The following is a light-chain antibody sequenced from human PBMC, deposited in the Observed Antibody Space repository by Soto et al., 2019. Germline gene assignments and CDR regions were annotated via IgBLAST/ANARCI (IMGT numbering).Light chain of an antibody. V-gene: IGKV1-9*01. CDR2: TAS. CDR3: QHCQPYGDSPPLT. J-gene: IGKJ4*01. CDR1: QGISSY. Sequence: DIQLTQSPSFLSASVGDRVTIPCRSSQGISSYLAWYQQKPGKAPNLLIHTASTLQSGVPSRFSGSGSGTEFTLTISSLQPEDFAVYYCQHCQPYGDSPPLTFGGGTKVDIK.